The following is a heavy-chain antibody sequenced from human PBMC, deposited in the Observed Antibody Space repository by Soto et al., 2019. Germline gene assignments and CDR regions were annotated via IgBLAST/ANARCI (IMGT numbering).Heavy chain of an antibody. CDR3: ARDYEGCFSASCYRYYYHGMDV. V-gene: IGHV1-69*04. CDR1: GGTFSSYT. CDR2: IIPILGIA. J-gene: IGHJ6*02. Sequence: SVKVSCKASGGTFSSYTISWVRQAPGQRLEWMGRIIPILGIANYAQKFQGRVTITADKSTSTAYMELSSLRSDDTAVYYCARDYEGCFSASCYRYYYHGMDVWG. D-gene: IGHD2-2*01.